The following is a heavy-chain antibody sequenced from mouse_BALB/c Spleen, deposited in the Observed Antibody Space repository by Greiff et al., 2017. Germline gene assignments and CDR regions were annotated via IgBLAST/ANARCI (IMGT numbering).Heavy chain of an antibody. D-gene: IGHD2-2*01. CDR1: GFTLSSYA. V-gene: IGHV5-9-1*01. J-gene: IGHJ4*01. CDR3: ASYGYGYAMDY. Sequence: EVMLVESGGGLVKPGGSLKLSCAASGFTLSSYAMSWVRQTPEKRLEWVATISSGGSYTYYPDSVKGRFTISRDNAKNTLYLQMSSLRSEDTAMYYSASYGYGYAMDYWGQGTSVTVSS. CDR2: ISSGGSYT.